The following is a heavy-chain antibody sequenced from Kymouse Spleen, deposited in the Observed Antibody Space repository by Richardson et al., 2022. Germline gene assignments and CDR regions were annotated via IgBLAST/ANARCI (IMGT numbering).Heavy chain of an antibody. Sequence: EVQLVQSGAEVKKPGESLKISCKGSGYSFTSYWIGWVRQMPGKGLEWMGIIYPGDSDTRYSPSFQGQVTISADKSISTAYLQWSSLKASDTAMYYCAREYSSSAYYYYYGMDVWGQGTTVTVSS. V-gene: IGHV5-51*01. CDR3: AREYSSSAYYYYYGMDV. CDR2: IYPGDSDT. J-gene: IGHJ6*02. D-gene: IGHD6-6*01. CDR1: GYSFTSYW.